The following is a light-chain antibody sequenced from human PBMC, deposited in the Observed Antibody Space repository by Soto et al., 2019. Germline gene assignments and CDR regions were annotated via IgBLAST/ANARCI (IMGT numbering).Light chain of an antibody. Sequence: QAVVTQEPSLTVSPGGTVTLTCDSSTGAVTITHYACWFQQKPGQAPRTLICDTSNKHSWTPARFSGYLLGDKAALTLSGAQPEDEAEYYCSLLYVGAWVFGGGTKVTVL. CDR2: DTS. V-gene: IGLV7-46*01. J-gene: IGLJ3*02. CDR3: SLLYVGAWV. CDR1: TGAVTITHY.